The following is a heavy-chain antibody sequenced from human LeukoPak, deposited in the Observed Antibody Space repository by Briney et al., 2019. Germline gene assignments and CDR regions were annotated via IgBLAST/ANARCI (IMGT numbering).Heavy chain of an antibody. J-gene: IGHJ4*02. D-gene: IGHD6-25*01. CDR3: AKSGSRETVDY. CDR1: GFTFSSDA. CDR2: IRGSDSRT. V-gene: IGHV3-23*01. Sequence: GGSLGLSCAASGFTFSSDAMSWVRQTPGKGLECVSTIRGSDSRTYYADSVKGRFTISRDNSTNTLYLQMNSLRAGDTAVYYCAKSGSRETVDYWGQGTLVTVSS.